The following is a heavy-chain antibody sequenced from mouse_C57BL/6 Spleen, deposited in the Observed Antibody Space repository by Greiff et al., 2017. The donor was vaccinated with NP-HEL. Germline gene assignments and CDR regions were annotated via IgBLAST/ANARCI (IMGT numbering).Heavy chain of an antibody. CDR3: ARVPTIVTLDAMDY. CDR1: GYTFTSYG. J-gene: IGHJ4*01. Sequence: VQLQQSGAELARPGASVKLSCKASGYTFTSYGISWVKQRTGQGLVWIGEIYPRSGNTYYNEKFKGKATLTADKSSSTAYVELRSLTYEDSAGYFCARVPTIVTLDAMDYWGQGTSVTVSS. V-gene: IGHV1-81*01. D-gene: IGHD2-5*01. CDR2: IYPRSGNT.